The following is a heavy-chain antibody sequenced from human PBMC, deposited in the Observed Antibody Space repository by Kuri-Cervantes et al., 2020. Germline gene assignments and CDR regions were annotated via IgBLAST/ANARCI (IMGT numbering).Heavy chain of an antibody. CDR1: GYTFSSYG. J-gene: IGHJ4*02. CDR2: ISTYSTDT. CDR3: ARARTPPYYFDY. Sequence: ASVKVSCKASGYTFSSYGITWVRQAPGQGLEWMGWISTYSTDTVYARKLQGRVTMTTDTSTSTAYMELRSLRSDDTAVYYCARARTPPYYFDYWGQGTLVTVSS. V-gene: IGHV1-18*01.